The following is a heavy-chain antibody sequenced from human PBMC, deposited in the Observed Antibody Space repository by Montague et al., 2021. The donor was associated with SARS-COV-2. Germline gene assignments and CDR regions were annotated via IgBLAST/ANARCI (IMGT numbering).Heavy chain of an antibody. CDR3: AREGMVREVNPHYYYGMDV. D-gene: IGHD3-10*01. V-gene: IGHV4-59*01. Sequence: SETLSLTCTVSGGSISSYYWSWIRQPPGKGLEWIGYIYYSGSTNYNPSLKSRVTISVDTSKNQFSLKLSSVTAADTAVYYCAREGMVREVNPHYYYGMDVWGQGTTVTVPS. CDR2: IYYSGST. J-gene: IGHJ6*02. CDR1: GGSISSYY.